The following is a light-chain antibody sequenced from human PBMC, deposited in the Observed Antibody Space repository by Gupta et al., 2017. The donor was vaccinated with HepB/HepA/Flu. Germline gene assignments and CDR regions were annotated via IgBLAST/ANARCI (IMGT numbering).Light chain of an antibody. Sequence: IVMTHLPLPLLVTPGEPASISCRASQSLLHSNGYKYLDWYQQKPGQSPQLLIYWGSHRASGVPDRFSGSGSGTEFTLQISRVEAEDVGVYYCMQVLQIPGSFGQGTKLEIK. CDR2: WGS. V-gene: IGKV2-28*01. CDR1: QSLLHSNGYKY. CDR3: MQVLQIPGS. J-gene: IGKJ2*04.